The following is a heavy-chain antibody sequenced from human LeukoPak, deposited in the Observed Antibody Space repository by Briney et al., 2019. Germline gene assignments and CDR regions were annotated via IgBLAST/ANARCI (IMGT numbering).Heavy chain of an antibody. CDR2: IYSGGST. CDR1: GFTVSSNY. CDR3: AREDILTGFDY. Sequence: PGGSLRLSCAASGFTVSSNYMSWVRQAPGKGLEWVSVIYSGGSTYYADSVKGRFTISRDNSKNTLYLQMNSLRAEDTAVYYCAREDILTGFDYWGQGILVTVSS. D-gene: IGHD3-9*01. J-gene: IGHJ4*02. V-gene: IGHV3-53*01.